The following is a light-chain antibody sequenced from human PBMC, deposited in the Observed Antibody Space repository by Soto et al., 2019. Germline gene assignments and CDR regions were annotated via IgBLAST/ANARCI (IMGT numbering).Light chain of an antibody. J-gene: IGKJ1*01. V-gene: IGKV1-5*03. CDR3: QQYNSYPT. CDR1: QSISTS. Sequence: DVQMTQSPSTLAASVGDRVTITCRASQSISTSMAWYQHKPGKAPKLLIYKASSLESGVPSRFSGSGSGTEFTLTISSLQPDDFATYYCQQYNSYPTFGQGTKVDIK. CDR2: KAS.